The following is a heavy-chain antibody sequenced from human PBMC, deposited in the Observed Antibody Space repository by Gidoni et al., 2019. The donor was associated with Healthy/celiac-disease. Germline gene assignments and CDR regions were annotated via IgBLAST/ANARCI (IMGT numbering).Heavy chain of an antibody. D-gene: IGHD2-2*01. J-gene: IGHJ4*02. CDR3: AREGGRYCSSTSCYYEFRY. V-gene: IGHV3-33*01. CDR1: GFTFSSYG. CDR2: IWYDGSNK. Sequence: QVQLVESGGGVVQPGRSLRLSCAASGFTFSSYGMHWVRQAPGKGLEWVAVIWYDGSNKYYADSVKGRFTISRDNSKNTLYLQMNSLRAEDTAVYYCAREGGRYCSSTSCYYEFRYWGQGTLVTVSS.